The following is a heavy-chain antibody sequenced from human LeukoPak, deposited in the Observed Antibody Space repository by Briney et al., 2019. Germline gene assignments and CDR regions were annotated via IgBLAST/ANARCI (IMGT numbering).Heavy chain of an antibody. CDR3: AFGSYFDY. CDR2: INQDGSEK. Sequence: GGSLRLSCVVSGFTFRSNWMSWVRQAPGKGLEWVANINQDGSEKHCLDSGKGRFTISRDNSKNSLFLQMNSLRVEDTALCYCAFGSYFDYWGQGTLVTVSS. CDR1: GFTFRSNW. J-gene: IGHJ4*02. V-gene: IGHV3-7*01. D-gene: IGHD1-26*01.